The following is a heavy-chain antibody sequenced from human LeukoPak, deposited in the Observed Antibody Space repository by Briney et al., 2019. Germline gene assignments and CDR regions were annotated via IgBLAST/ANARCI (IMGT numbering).Heavy chain of an antibody. D-gene: IGHD3-10*01. CDR1: GFTFSSYG. J-gene: IGHJ5*02. CDR3: AKDPGFGEFLSNLPKFDP. CDR2: ISYDGSNK. Sequence: PGRSLRLSCVASGFTFSSYGMHWVRQAPGKGLEWVAVISYDGSNKYYADSVKGRFTISRDNSKNTLYLQMNSLRAEDTAVYYCAKDPGFGEFLSNLPKFDPWGQGTLVTVSS. V-gene: IGHV3-30*18.